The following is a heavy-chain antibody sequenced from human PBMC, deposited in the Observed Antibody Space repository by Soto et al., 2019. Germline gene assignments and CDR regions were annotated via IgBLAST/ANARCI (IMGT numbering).Heavy chain of an antibody. CDR2: IYHSGST. D-gene: IGHD2-21*01. V-gene: IGHV4-30-2*01. CDR3: ARCRRGIATIKVGAFDI. Sequence: PSETLSLTCAVSGCSISSGGYSWSWILHPPGKGLEWIGYIYHSGSTYYNPSLKSRVTISVDRSKNQFSLKLSSVTAADTAVYCCARCRRGIATIKVGAFDIWGQGKMAPAS. J-gene: IGHJ3*02. CDR1: GCSISSGGYS.